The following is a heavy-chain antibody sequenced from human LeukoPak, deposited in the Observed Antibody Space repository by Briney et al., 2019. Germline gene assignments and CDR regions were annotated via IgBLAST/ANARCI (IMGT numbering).Heavy chain of an antibody. V-gene: IGHV3-7*01. CDR3: ARQYCSSTSCYTGQYYFDY. J-gene: IGHJ4*02. CDR2: IKQDGSEK. CDR1: GFTFSSYW. D-gene: IGHD2-2*02. Sequence: PGGSLRLSCAASGFTFSSYWMSWVRQAPGKGLEWVANIKQDGSEKFYVDSVKGRFTISRDNAKNSLYLQMNSLRAEDTAVYYCARQYCSSTSCYTGQYYFDYWGQGTLVTVSS.